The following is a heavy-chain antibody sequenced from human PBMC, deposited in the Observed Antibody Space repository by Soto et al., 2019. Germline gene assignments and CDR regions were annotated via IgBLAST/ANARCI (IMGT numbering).Heavy chain of an antibody. J-gene: IGHJ6*02. CDR1: GYTFTGYY. CDR2: INPNSGGT. CDR3: ARDLNPATYCSSTSCPRQYYYYGMDV. V-gene: IGHV1-2*04. Sequence: GASVKVSCKASGYTFTGYYMHWVRQAPGQGPEWMGWINPNSGGTNYAQKFQGWVTMTRDTSISTAYMELSRLRSDDTAVYYCARDLNPATYCSSTSCPRQYYYYGMDVWGQGTTVTVSS. D-gene: IGHD2-2*01.